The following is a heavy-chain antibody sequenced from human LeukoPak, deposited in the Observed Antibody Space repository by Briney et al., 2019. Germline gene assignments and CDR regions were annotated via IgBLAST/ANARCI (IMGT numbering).Heavy chain of an antibody. D-gene: IGHD2-2*01. CDR3: ARQGTITYAYFDY. CDR2: IIPILGIA. V-gene: IGHV1-69*04. CDR1: GGTFSSYA. J-gene: IGHJ4*02. Sequence: ASVKVSCKASGGTFSSYAISWVRQAPGQGLEWMGRIIPILGIANYAQKFQGRVTITADKSTSTAYMELSSLRSEDTAVYYCARQGTITYAYFDYWSQGTLVTVSS.